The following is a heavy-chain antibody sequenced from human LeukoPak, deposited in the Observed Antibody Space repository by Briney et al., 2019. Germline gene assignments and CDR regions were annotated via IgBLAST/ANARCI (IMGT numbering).Heavy chain of an antibody. J-gene: IGHJ6*02. V-gene: IGHV3-30*18. CDR3: AKDQEARDSYGLPYYYYGMDV. CDR2: ISYDGSNK. CDR1: GFTFSSYG. D-gene: IGHD5-18*01. Sequence: GSLRLSCAASGFTFSSYGMHWVRQAPGKGLEWVAVISYDGSNKYYADSVKGRFTISRDNSKNTLYLQMNSLRAEDTAVYYCAKDQEARDSYGLPYYYYGMDVWGQGTTVTVSS.